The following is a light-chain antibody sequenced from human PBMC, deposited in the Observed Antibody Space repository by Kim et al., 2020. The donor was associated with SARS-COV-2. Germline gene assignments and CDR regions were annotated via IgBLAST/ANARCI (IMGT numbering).Light chain of an antibody. J-gene: IGKJ2*01. CDR1: QSVGSY. CDR3: QQRSLWQGT. CDR2: DAS. Sequence: EIVLTQSPATLSLSPGERATLSCRASQSVGSYLAWYQQKPGQAPRLFIYDASNRATGIPARFSGSGSGTDFTLTISSLEPEDFAVYFWQQRSLWQGTFGQGTKLEI. V-gene: IGKV3-11*01.